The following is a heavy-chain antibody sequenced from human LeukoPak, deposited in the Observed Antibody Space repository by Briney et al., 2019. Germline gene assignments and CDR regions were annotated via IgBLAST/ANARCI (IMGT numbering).Heavy chain of an antibody. D-gene: IGHD2-2*01. CDR2: INHSGST. CDR3: ARHSRYCSSTSCYAYYYYYMDV. V-gene: IGHV4-34*01. Sequence: SETLSLTCAVYGGSFSGYYWSWIRQPPGKGLEWIGEINHSGSTNYNPSLKSRVTISVDTSKNQFSLKLSSVTAADTAVYYCARHSRYCSSTSCYAYYYYYMDVWGKGTTVTISS. CDR1: GGSFSGYY. J-gene: IGHJ6*03.